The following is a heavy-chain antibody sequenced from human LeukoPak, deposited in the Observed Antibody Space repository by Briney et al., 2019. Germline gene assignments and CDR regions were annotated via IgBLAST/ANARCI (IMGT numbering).Heavy chain of an antibody. D-gene: IGHD2-15*01. CDR2: IYPGDSET. CDR1: GYRFSSYW. Sequence: GESLKISCKGSGYRFSSYWIGWVRQMPGKGLEWMGIIYPGDSETSYSPSFQGQVTISADKSISTAYLQWSSLKASDTAMCYCVRALGYCSSGSCYYYDYWGQGTLVTVSS. CDR3: VRALGYCSSGSCYYYDY. J-gene: IGHJ4*02. V-gene: IGHV5-51*01.